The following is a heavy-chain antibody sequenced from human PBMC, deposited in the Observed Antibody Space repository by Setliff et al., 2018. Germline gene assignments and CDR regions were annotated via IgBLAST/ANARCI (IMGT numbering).Heavy chain of an antibody. CDR1: GFSISSGYY. D-gene: IGHD6-6*01. J-gene: IGHJ4*02. V-gene: IGHV4-38-2*01. CDR3: ARGRNVAARLLDS. Sequence: PSETLSLTCAVSGFSISSGYYWGWIRQPPGKGLEWIVNIHHSGKAYYNPSLKSRVTMSVDTSKNHVSLKLSSVTAADTAVYYCARGRNVAARLLDSWGQGTLVTVSS. CDR2: IHHSGKA.